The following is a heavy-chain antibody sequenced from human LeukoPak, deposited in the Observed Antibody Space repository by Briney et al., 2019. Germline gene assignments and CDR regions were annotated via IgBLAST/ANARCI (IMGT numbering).Heavy chain of an antibody. D-gene: IGHD5-18*01. CDR2: SRNKANSYTT. CDR1: GFTFSDHY. V-gene: IGHV3-72*01. J-gene: IGHJ4*02. CDR3: ARVGMIGYSYGYHYFDY. Sequence: GGSLRLSCAASGFTFSDHYMDWVRQAPGKGLEWVGRSRNKANSYTTEYAASVKGRFTISRDDSKDSLYLQMNSLKAEDTAVYYCARVGMIGYSYGYHYFDYWGQGTLVTVSS.